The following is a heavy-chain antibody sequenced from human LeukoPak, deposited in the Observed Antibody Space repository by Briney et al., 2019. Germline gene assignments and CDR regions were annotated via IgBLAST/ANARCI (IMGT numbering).Heavy chain of an antibody. CDR2: INTDGIST. CDR1: GFTFSSYW. Sequence: GGSLRLSCAASGFTFSSYWMHWVRQAPGKGLVWVSRINTDGISTSYVDSVKGRFTISRDNAKNTLYLQMNSLRAEDTAVCYCARFSRGKPDYCGQGNLVTASP. D-gene: IGHD3-10*01. V-gene: IGHV3-74*01. CDR3: ARFSRGKPDY. J-gene: IGHJ4*02.